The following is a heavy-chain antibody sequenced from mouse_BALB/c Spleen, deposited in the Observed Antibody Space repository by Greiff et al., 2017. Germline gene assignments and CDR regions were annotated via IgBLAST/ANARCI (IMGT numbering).Heavy chain of an antibody. D-gene: IGHD4-1*01. CDR3: ARGTGNWYFDV. Sequence: QVQLQQSGAELAKPGASVKMSCKASGYTFTSYWMHWVKQRPGQGLEWIGYINPSTGYTEYNQKFKDKATLTADKSSSTAYMPLSSLTSEDSAVYYCARGTGNWYFDVWGAGTTVTVSA. V-gene: IGHV1-7*01. CDR2: INPSTGYT. J-gene: IGHJ1*01. CDR1: GYTFTSYW.